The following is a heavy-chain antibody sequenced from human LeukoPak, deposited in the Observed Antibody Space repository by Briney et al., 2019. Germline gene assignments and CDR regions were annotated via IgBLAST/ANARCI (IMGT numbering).Heavy chain of an antibody. V-gene: IGHV1-46*01. CDR1: GYTFTSYY. D-gene: IGHD3-10*01. CDR2: INPSGGST. J-gene: IGHJ3*02. CDR3: ARPSDRYGSGSHEAFDI. Sequence: GASVKVSCKASGYTFTSYYMHWVRQAPGQGLEWMGIINPSGGSTSYAQKFQGRVTMTRDTSTSTVYMELSSLRSEDTAVYYCARPSDRYGSGSHEAFDIWGQGTMVTVSS.